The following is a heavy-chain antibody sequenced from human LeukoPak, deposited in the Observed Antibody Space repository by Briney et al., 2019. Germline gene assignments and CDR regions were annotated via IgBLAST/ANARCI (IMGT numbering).Heavy chain of an antibody. J-gene: IGHJ6*03. V-gene: IGHV4-34*01. Sequence: PSETLSLTCAVYGGSFSGYYWSWIRQPPGKGLEWIGEINHRGSTNYNPSLKRRVTISVDTSKNQFSLKLSSVTAADTAVYYCARDNRSGWSGYYYYYMDVWGKGTTVTVSS. CDR2: INHRGST. CDR3: ARDNRSGWSGYYYYYMDV. D-gene: IGHD6-19*01. CDR1: GGSFSGYY.